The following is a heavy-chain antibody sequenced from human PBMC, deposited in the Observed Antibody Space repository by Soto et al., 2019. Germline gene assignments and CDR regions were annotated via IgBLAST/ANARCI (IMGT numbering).Heavy chain of an antibody. Sequence: GGSLRLSCAASGFTFSSYGMHCVRQAPGKGLEWVAVISYDGINKYYADSVKGRFTISRDNSKNTLYLQMNSLRAEDTAVYYCAKDGLSRFLEWLLPKYGMDVWGQGTTVTVSS. J-gene: IGHJ6*02. CDR3: AKDGLSRFLEWLLPKYGMDV. CDR1: GFTFSSYG. CDR2: ISYDGINK. D-gene: IGHD3-3*01. V-gene: IGHV3-30*18.